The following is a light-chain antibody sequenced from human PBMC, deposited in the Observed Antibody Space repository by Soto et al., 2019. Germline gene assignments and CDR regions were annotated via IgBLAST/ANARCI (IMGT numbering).Light chain of an antibody. V-gene: IGLV2-11*01. CDR1: SSDVGEYDY. CDR3: CSYAGSPYV. Sequence: QSAPTQPRSVSGSPGQSVTISCTGTSSDVGEYDYVSWYQQHPSKAPKLMIFDVSERPSGVPDRFSGSKTGNTASLTISGLQDEDEADYYCCSYAGSPYVFGTGTKLTVL. J-gene: IGLJ1*01. CDR2: DVS.